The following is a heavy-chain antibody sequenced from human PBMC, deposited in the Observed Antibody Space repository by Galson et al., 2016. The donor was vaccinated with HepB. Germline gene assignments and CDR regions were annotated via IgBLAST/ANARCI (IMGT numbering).Heavy chain of an antibody. CDR2: IHPDDSDA. J-gene: IGHJ3*01. V-gene: IGHV5-51*01. Sequence: QSGAEVKKPGESLTISCKGSGYIFTTYWIGWVRQMPGRGLEWMGIIHPDDSDARYSPSSQGQVSISADKSISTAYLQWSSLKASDTAMYYCARHVGKRHAFDVWGQGTMVTVSS. CDR3: ARHVGKRHAFDV. CDR1: GYIFTTYW. D-gene: IGHD1-1*01.